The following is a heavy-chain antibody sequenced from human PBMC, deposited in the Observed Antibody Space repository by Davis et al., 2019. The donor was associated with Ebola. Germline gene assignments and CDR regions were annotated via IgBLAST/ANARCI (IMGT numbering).Heavy chain of an antibody. CDR3: ARDQEHLGSSWTEGSDY. CDR1: GYTFSSYG. Sequence: AASVKVSCKAFGYTFSSYGFSWVRQAPGQGLEWMGWISTSNGNTNYAQKFQDRVTLTTDTSTTTAYMELRSLRSDDTAVYYCARDQEHLGSSWTEGSDYWGQGTLVTVSS. D-gene: IGHD6-13*01. V-gene: IGHV1-18*04. CDR2: ISTSNGNT. J-gene: IGHJ4*02.